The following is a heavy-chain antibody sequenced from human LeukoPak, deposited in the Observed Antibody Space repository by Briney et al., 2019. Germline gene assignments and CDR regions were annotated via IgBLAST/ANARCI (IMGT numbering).Heavy chain of an antibody. D-gene: IGHD5-18*01. V-gene: IGHV2-5*01. CDR1: GGSISSGGYY. CDR2: IFSNDDK. CDR3: ASLFSSGIYGYDY. J-gene: IGHJ4*02. Sequence: QTLSLTCTVSGGSISSGGYYWSWIRQPPGKALEWVALIFSNDDKRYSPSLETRPTITKDTSKNQVVITMTNLNPVDTATYYCASLFSSGIYGYDYWGQGTLVTVSS.